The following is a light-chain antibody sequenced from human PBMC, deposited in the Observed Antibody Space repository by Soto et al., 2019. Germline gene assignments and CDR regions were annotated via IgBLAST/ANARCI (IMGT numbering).Light chain of an antibody. V-gene: IGLV1-47*02. J-gene: IGLJ1*01. CDR3: ATWDDSLSGYV. Sequence: QAVRTQPPTASGTPGQRVNISCSGRSSNIGSNYVYWYQQLPGTAPKLLIYYNNQRPSGVPDRFSGSKSGTSASLAISGLRSEDEADYYCATWDDSLSGYVFGTGTKVTVL. CDR2: YNN. CDR1: SSNIGSNY.